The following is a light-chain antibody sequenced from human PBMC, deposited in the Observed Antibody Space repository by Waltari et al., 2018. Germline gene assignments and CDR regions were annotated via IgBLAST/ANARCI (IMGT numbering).Light chain of an antibody. Sequence: DIAMTQSPDSLAVSLGERATINCKSSRSVLYTDNNKNYITWYQQKPGQPPQLLISWASTRESGVPGPFIGSGSGTDFTLTISSLQAEDVAVYYCHQHYTTPWTFGQGTQVEL. CDR3: HQHYTTPWT. J-gene: IGKJ1*01. CDR1: RSVLYTDNNKNY. CDR2: WAS. V-gene: IGKV4-1*01.